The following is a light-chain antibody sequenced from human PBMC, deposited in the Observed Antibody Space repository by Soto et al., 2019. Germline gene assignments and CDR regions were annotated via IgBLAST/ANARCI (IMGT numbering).Light chain of an antibody. V-gene: IGKV2-28*01. CDR3: TPALHTPLLT. Sequence: DLVMIQSPLSLPVTPGEPASISCRSSQSLLHSNGHNYLDWYLQQPGQSPQLLLYLGSNRASWGHDRVSGSASGTHPTPLVRSVVVVYVSVSAGTPALHTPLLTVGPGPKLHI. CDR2: LGS. CDR1: QSLLHSNGHNY. J-gene: IGKJ3*01.